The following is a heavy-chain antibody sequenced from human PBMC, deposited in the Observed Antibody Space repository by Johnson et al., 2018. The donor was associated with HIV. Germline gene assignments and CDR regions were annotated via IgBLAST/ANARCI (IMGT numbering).Heavy chain of an antibody. CDR1: GFTFSTYG. V-gene: IGHV3-30*02. D-gene: IGHD3-10*01. J-gene: IGHJ3*02. CDR3: ARELLWFGRGAFDI. CDR2: IRYDGSSK. Sequence: QVQLVESGGGVVQPGGSLTLSCAASGFTFSTYGMHWVRQAPGKGLEWVTFIRYDGSSKYYADSVKGRFTISRDNSKNTLYLQMNSLGAEDTALYYCARELLWFGRGAFDIWGQGTMVTVSS.